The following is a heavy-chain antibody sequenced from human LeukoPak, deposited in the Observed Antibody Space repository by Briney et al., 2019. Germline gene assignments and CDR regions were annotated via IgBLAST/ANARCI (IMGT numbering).Heavy chain of an antibody. J-gene: IGHJ4*02. CDR3: AKGRTGPED. CDR1: GFTFTSYG. V-gene: IGHV3-23*01. Sequence: GGSLRLSCAASGFTFTSYGFHWVRQAPGKGLEWVSAISGSGGSTFHADSVKGRFTISRDNSKNTVYLEMNDLRAEDTAVYYCAKGRTGPEDWGQGVLVTVSS. D-gene: IGHD1-14*01. CDR2: ISGSGGST.